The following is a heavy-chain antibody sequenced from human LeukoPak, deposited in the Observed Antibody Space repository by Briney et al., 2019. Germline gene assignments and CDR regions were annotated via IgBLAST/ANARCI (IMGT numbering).Heavy chain of an antibody. CDR3: AKSPYYDSSGDAFEI. J-gene: IGHJ3*02. Sequence: PGGSLRLSCAASGFTVSSNYMSWVRQAPGKGLEWVSVIYSGGSTYYADSVKGRFTISRDNSENTLYLQMDSLRAEDTAVYYCAKSPYYDSSGDAFEIWGQGTMVTVSS. D-gene: IGHD3-22*01. CDR2: IYSGGST. CDR1: GFTVSSNY. V-gene: IGHV3-53*01.